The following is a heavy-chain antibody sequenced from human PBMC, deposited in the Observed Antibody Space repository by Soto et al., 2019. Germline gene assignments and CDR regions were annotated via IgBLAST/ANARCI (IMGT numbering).Heavy chain of an antibody. CDR3: ASRRLQGPTYFDL. Sequence: QITLKESGPTLVKPTQTLTLTCTVSGFSLSTTGVGVGWIRQAPGKALDYLAIIFWDDDKYYSPPLKSRITISTDPSQNPVVLTLTAVAPVHTGTYSCASRRLQGPTYFDLWGRGPLVTVSS. J-gene: IGHJ2*01. V-gene: IGHV2-5*02. CDR1: GFSLSTTGVG. CDR2: IFWDDDK.